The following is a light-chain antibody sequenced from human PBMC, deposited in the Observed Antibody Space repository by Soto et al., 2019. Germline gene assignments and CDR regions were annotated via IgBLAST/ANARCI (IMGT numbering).Light chain of an antibody. CDR2: DVA. CDR1: SSDVGGSNF. J-gene: IGLJ1*01. CDR3: VSYTSRTTYV. Sequence: QSALTQPASVSDSPGQSITISCTGTSSDVGGSNFVSWYQQHPGKPPKLIIYDVANRPSGVSNRFSGSKSGSTASLIISRLQPEDEADYYCVSYTSRTTYVFGTGTKVTVL. V-gene: IGLV2-14*03.